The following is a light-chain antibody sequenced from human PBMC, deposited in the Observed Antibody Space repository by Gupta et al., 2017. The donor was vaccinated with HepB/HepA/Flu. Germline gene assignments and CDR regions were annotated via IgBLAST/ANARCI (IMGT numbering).Light chain of an antibody. CDR3: SQCTPWRRT. CDR2: KGS. Sequence: DVVMTQSPLSLPVTLGQPASISCRASQSLVYSDGNTYLDWFQQRPGQSPRRLIYKGSNRDSGVRDRFSGSGSGTDFTLKIRRGEAEDVGVYYWSQCTPWRRTFGQGTRVEIK. V-gene: IGKV2-30*01. J-gene: IGKJ1*01. CDR1: QSLVYSDGNTY.